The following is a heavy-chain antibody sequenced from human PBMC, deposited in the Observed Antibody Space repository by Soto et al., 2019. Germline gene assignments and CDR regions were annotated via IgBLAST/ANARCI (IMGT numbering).Heavy chain of an antibody. V-gene: IGHV3-23*01. J-gene: IGHJ5*02. CDR1: GFTFSSYA. D-gene: IGHD6-19*01. Sequence: GGSLRLSCAASGFTFSSYAMSWVRQAPGKGLEWVSAISGSGGSTYYADSVKGRFTISRDNSKNTLYLQMNSLRAEDTAVYYCAKAGGAVAGTVDWFDPWGQGTLVTVSS. CDR3: AKAGGAVAGTVDWFDP. CDR2: ISGSGGST.